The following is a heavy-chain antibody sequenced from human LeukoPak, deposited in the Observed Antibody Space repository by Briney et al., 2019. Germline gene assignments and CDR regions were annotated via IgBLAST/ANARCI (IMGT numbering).Heavy chain of an antibody. D-gene: IGHD3-16*01. CDR3: AKSLAAYYFFDY. V-gene: IGHV3-30*02. J-gene: IGHJ4*02. CDR1: GFTFSSYG. Sequence: GGSLRLSCAASGFTFSSYGMHWVRQAPGKGLEWVAFTRYDGSNKYYADSVKGRFTISRDNSKNTLYVQMNSLRGEDTGVYYCAKSLAAYYFFDYWGQGTLVTVSS. CDR2: TRYDGSNK.